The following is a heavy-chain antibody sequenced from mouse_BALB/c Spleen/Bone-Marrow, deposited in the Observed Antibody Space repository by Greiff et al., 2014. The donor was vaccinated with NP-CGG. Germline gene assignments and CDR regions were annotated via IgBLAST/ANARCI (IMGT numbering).Heavy chain of an antibody. Sequence: EVKLVESGGAFVQPGGSRKLSCAASGFTFSDYGMAWVRQAPGKGPEWVAFISNLAYSIYYTDTVTGRFTISRENAKNTLYLEMSSLRSEDTAMYYCARETTRGAMDYWGQGTSVTVSS. CDR1: GFTFSDYG. D-gene: IGHD2-1*01. CDR3: ARETTRGAMDY. J-gene: IGHJ4*01. CDR2: ISNLAYSI. V-gene: IGHV5-15*02.